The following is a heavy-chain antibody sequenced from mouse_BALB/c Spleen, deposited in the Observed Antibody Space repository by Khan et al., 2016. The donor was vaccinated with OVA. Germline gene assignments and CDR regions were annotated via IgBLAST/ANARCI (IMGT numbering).Heavy chain of an antibody. J-gene: IGHJ3*01. CDR1: GFTFSTYA. V-gene: IGHV5-9-3*01. CDR2: ISSDGDYT. Sequence: EVQLVESGGGLVKPGGSLKLSCAASGFTFSTYAMSWVRQTPEKRLEWGATISSDGDYTYYPDNVTGRFTISRDNAKNTLYQQMRRQRTEERPMYYCASSPSGNFASGGQGTLVTVSA. D-gene: IGHD2-1*01. CDR3: ASSPSGNFAS.